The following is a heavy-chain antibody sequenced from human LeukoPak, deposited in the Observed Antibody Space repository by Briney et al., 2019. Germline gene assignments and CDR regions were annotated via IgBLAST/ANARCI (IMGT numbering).Heavy chain of an antibody. CDR3: ARELRVGELIY. CDR2: ISAYNGNT. J-gene: IGHJ4*02. V-gene: IGHV1-18*04. D-gene: IGHD1-26*01. CDR1: GYTFTGYY. Sequence: GASVKVSCKASGYTFTGYYMHWVRQAPGQGLEWMGWISAYNGNTNYAQKLQGRVTMTTDTSTSTAYMELRSLRSDDTAVYYCARELRVGELIYWGQGTLVTVSS.